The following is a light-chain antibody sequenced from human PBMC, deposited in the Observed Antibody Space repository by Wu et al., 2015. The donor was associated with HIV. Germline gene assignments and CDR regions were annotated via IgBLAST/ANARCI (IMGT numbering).Light chain of an antibody. CDR2: AAS. V-gene: IGKV1-9*01. Sequence: DIQMTQSPSSLSASVGDRVNITCRASQSISTYLTWYHQKPGKAPKLLIYAASSLQSGVPSRFSGSGSGTEFTLTVSSLQSDDFATYYCQQLRSYPFTFGPGTKVDIK. CDR3: QQLRSYPFT. CDR1: QSISTY. J-gene: IGKJ3*01.